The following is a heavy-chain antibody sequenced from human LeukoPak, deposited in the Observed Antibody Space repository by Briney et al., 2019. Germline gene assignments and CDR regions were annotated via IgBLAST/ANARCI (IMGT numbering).Heavy chain of an antibody. J-gene: IGHJ6*02. D-gene: IGHD6-19*01. CDR1: GFTFSDYY. Sequence: EPGGSLRLSCAASGFTFSDYYMSWIRQDPGKGLEWVSYISSSGSTIYYADSVKGRFTISRDNAKNSLYLQMNSLRAEDTAVYYCARDRFSSGWYDYYGMDVWGQGTTVTVSS. CDR2: ISSSGSTI. CDR3: ARDRFSSGWYDYYGMDV. V-gene: IGHV3-11*01.